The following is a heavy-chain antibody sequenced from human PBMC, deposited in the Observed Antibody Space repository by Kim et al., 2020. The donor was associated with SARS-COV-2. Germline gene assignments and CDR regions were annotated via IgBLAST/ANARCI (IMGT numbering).Heavy chain of an antibody. CDR1: GGSVSSDSYY. J-gene: IGHJ4*02. Sequence: SQTLSLTCTVSGGSVSSDSYYWSWIRQPLGKGLEWIGYIYYSGSTNHNPSLKSRVTISVDTSKNQFSLKLSSVTAADTAIYYCARDRYGYDYWGQGTLVTVSS. CDR2: IYYSGST. V-gene: IGHV4-61*01. CDR3: ARDRYGYDY. D-gene: IGHD1-1*01.